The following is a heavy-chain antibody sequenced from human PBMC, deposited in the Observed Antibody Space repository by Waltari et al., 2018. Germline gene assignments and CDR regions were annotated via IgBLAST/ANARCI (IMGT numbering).Heavy chain of an antibody. J-gene: IGHJ4*02. CDR1: GYTLTALS. CDR3: ATVHSFRAYDSSGYYYDY. Sequence: QVQLVQSGAEVKKPGASVKVSCKVSGYTLTALSMHRVRQVPGKGLERMGGFDPEDGETSYAQKFQGRVTMTEDTSTDTAYMELSSLRSEDTAVYYCATVHSFRAYDSSGYYYDYWGQGTLVTVSS. CDR2: FDPEDGET. D-gene: IGHD3-22*01. V-gene: IGHV1-24*01.